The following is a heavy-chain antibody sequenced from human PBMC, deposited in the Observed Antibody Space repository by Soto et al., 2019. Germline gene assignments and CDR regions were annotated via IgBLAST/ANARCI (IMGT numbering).Heavy chain of an antibody. CDR1: LFTFFRFA. D-gene: IGHD6-6*01. CDR2: ISVSGGST. V-gene: IGHV3-23*01. CDR3: AKRPLILAAREFDY. Sequence: GGALKHSYAGSLFTFFRFALSLVRPAPGKGLEWVSSISVSGGSTYYADSVKGRFTISRDNSKNTLYLQMNSLRAEDTAVYYCAKRPLILAAREFDYWGQGTLVTVSS. J-gene: IGHJ4*02.